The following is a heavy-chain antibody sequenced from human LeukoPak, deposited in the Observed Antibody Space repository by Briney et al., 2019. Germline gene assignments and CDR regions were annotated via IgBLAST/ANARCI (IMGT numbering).Heavy chain of an antibody. V-gene: IGHV3-7*03. CDR2: INHNGNVN. J-gene: IGHJ4*03. CDR3: GGGGGLDL. Sequence: GGSLRLSCAASGFTFSSYWMNWARQAPGKGLEWVASINHNGNVNYYVDSVKGRFTISRDNAKNSLYLQMSNLRAEDTAVYFWGGGGGLDLWGQGGQVTVSS. D-gene: IGHD3/OR15-3a*01. CDR1: GFTFSSYW.